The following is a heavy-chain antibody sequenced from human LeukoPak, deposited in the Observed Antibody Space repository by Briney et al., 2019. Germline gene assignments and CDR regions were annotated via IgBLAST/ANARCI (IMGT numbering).Heavy chain of an antibody. J-gene: IGHJ6*02. CDR2: INHSGST. CDR1: GESFSGYY. D-gene: IGHD6-13*01. Sequence: SETLSLTCAVYGESFSGYYWTWIRQPPGKGLEWIGEINHSGSTNYNPSLKSRVTMSVDTSKNQFSLKLSSVTAADTAVYYCARAPVYSPYYYYYGMDVWGQGTTVTVSS. CDR3: ARAPVYSPYYYYYGMDV. V-gene: IGHV4-34*01.